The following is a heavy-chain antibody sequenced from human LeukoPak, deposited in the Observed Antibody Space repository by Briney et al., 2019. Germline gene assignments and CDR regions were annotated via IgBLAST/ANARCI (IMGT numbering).Heavy chain of an antibody. V-gene: IGHV3-30*02. J-gene: IGHJ3*02. D-gene: IGHD4-17*01. CDR2: IRYDGSNK. CDR1: GFTFSSYG. CDR3: AKVPPSTVTTWWPDAFDI. Sequence: PGGSLRLSCAASGFTFSSYGMHWVRQAPGKGLEWVAFIRYDGSNKYYADSVKGRFTISRDNSKNTLYLQMNSLRAEDTAVYYCAKVPPSTVTTWWPDAFDIWGQGTMVTVSS.